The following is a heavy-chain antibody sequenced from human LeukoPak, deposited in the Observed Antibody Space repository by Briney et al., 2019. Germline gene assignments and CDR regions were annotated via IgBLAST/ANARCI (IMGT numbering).Heavy chain of an antibody. CDR1: GFTLSNYW. D-gene: IGHD1-7*01. V-gene: IGHV3-7*01. J-gene: IGHJ6*03. Sequence: GGSLRLSCAASGFTLSNYWMSWVRQAPGKGLEWVANIEPDGIERNYVVSVKGRFTISRDNSKNTLYLQMNSLRAEDTAVYYCAKLSLDYYYMDVWGKGTTVTVSS. CDR3: AKLSLDYYYMDV. CDR2: IEPDGIER.